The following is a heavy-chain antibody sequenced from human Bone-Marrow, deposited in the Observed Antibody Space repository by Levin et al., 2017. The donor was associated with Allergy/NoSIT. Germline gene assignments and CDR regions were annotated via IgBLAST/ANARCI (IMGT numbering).Heavy chain of an antibody. V-gene: IGHV3-23*01. D-gene: IGHD1-26*01. CDR1: GFTFSSYA. CDR3: AKEGEWELLSGY. CDR2: ISGSGGST. J-gene: IGHJ4*02. Sequence: GESLKISCAASGFTFSSYAMSWVRQAPGKGLEWVSAISGSGGSTYYADSVKGRFTISRDNSKNTLYLQMNSLRAEDTAVYYCAKEGEWELLSGYWGQGTLVTVSS.